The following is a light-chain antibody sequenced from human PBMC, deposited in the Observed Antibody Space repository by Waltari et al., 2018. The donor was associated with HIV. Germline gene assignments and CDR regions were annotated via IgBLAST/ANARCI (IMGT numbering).Light chain of an antibody. CDR1: TSNTAINY. V-gene: IGLV1-51*01. CDR2: DSN. CDR3: GTWESSLSAAV. Sequence: SVLTQPPSLSAAPGPQVTISSPGSTSNTAINYVSSYQQLPGTAPRLLIYDSNKRPSEIPDRFAGSKSGASATLDITGLQTGDEADYYCGTWESSLSAAVFGGGTKLAVL. J-gene: IGLJ2*01.